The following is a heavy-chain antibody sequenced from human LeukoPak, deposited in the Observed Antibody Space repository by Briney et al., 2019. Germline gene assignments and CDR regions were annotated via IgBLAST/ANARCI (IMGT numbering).Heavy chain of an antibody. J-gene: IGHJ6*03. CDR2: IGHST. CDR3: ARDGATFSGYDWYYYMDV. D-gene: IGHD5-12*01. CDR1: GFTFTNYA. V-gene: IGHV3-69-1*01. Sequence: PGGSLRLSCAASGFTFTNYAMHWVRQAPGKGLEWVSGIGHSTYYADSVKGRFTISRDNAKNSMYLQMNSLRAEDTAVYYCARDGATFSGYDWYYYMDVWGKGTTVTVSS.